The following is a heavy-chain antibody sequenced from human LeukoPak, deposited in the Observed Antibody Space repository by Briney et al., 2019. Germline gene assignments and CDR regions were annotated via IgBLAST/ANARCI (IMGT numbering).Heavy chain of an antibody. V-gene: IGHV3-48*03. CDR2: IGTSGRSM. CDR1: GFSFSSYE. CDR3: ARATYDSGRDY. Sequence: PGGPLRLSCAASGFSFSSYEMNWVRQTPGKGLEWVSYIGTSGRSMSYADSVKGRFTISRDNPKNSLYLQMNSLRAEDTAVYYCARATYDSGRDYWGQGTLVTVSS. J-gene: IGHJ4*02. D-gene: IGHD6-19*01.